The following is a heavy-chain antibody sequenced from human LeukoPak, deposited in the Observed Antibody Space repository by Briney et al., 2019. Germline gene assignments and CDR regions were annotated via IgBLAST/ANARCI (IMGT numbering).Heavy chain of an antibody. Sequence: SETLSLTCAVSGGSFSGYYWSWIRQPPGKGLEWIGEISHSGSTNYSPSLKSRVTTSVDTSKNQFSLNLSSVTAADTAVYCCARALVRATMVWYFDLWGRGTLVTVSS. J-gene: IGHJ2*01. D-gene: IGHD5-12*01. CDR1: GGSFSGYY. V-gene: IGHV4-34*01. CDR3: ARALVRATMVWYFDL. CDR2: ISHSGST.